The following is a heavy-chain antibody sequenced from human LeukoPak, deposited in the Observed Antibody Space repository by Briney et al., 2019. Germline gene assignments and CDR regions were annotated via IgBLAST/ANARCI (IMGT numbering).Heavy chain of an antibody. CDR1: GYSISSSNW. V-gene: IGHV4-28*06. CDR2: IYYSGST. D-gene: IGHD1-26*01. Sequence: SDTLSLTCAVSGYSISSSNWWGWIRQPPGKGLEWIGYIYYSGSTNYNPSLKSRVTMSVDTSKNQFSLKLSSVTALDTAVYYCARLNRSGGSYFDYWGQGTLVTVSS. CDR3: ARLNRSGGSYFDY. J-gene: IGHJ4*02.